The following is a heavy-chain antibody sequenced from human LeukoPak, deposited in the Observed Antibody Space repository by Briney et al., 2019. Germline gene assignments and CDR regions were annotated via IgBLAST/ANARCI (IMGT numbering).Heavy chain of an antibody. D-gene: IGHD5-12*01. CDR2: IKPDGSQI. CDR1: GFIFSSYW. Sequence: PGGSLRLSCAASGFIFSSYWMNWVRQVPGKGLEWVANIKPDGSQIYYVDSVKGRFTISRDNAKNSLYLQMNSLRAEDTAVYYCASGRGSSSWGQGTLVTVSS. CDR3: ASGRGSSS. V-gene: IGHV3-7*01. J-gene: IGHJ5*02.